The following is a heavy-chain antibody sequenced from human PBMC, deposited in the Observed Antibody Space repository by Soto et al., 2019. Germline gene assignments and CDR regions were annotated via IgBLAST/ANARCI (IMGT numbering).Heavy chain of an antibody. D-gene: IGHD5-18*01. V-gene: IGHV3-66*04. CDR1: GVTVRSNY. J-gene: IGHJ4*02. CDR2: IYSGGST. CDR3: ARHGYNYGGGYFDY. Sequence: EVQLVESGGGLVQPGGSLRLSCAASGVTVRSNYMSWVRQAPGKGLEWVSVIYSGGSTYYADSVKGRFTISRDNSKNTLYLQTNSLRAEDTAVYYCARHGYNYGGGYFDYWGQGTLVTVSS.